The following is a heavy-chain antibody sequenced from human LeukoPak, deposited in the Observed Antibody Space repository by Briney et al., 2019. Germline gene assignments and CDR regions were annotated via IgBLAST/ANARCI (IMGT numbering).Heavy chain of an antibody. Sequence: GGSLRLSCVASGFTVSSNYMTWVRQAPGEGLGWVSVIYSGGSTYYEDSVKGRFTISRDHSKNTLLLQMNSLRAEDTAVYFCARGGGSTWYNYWGQGTLVTVSS. CDR1: GFTVSSNY. V-gene: IGHV3-53*01. J-gene: IGHJ4*02. CDR3: ARGGGSTWYNY. CDR2: IYSGGST. D-gene: IGHD6-13*01.